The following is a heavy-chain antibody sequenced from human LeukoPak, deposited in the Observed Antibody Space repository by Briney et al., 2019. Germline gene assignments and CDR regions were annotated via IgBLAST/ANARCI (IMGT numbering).Heavy chain of an antibody. CDR2: ISWNSGSI. V-gene: IGHV3-9*01. CDR3: AKPTTMIVVEGYFQH. Sequence: PGRSLRLSCAASGFTFDYYAMHWVRQAPGKGLEGVSGISWNSGSIGYADSVKGRVTISRDNAKNSLYLQMNSLRAEDTALYYCAKPTTMIVVEGYFQHWGQGTLVTVSS. D-gene: IGHD3-22*01. CDR1: GFTFDYYA. J-gene: IGHJ1*01.